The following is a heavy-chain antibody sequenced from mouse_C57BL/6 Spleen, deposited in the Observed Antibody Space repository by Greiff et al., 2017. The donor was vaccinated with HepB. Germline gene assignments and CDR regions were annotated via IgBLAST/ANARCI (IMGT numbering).Heavy chain of an antibody. D-gene: IGHD1-1*01. J-gene: IGHJ4*01. CDR2: INPNNGGT. V-gene: IGHV1-26*01. CDR1: GYTFTDYY. Sequence: VQLQQSGPELVKPGASVKISCKASGYTFTDYYMNWVKQSHGKSLEWIGDINPNNGGTSYNQKFKGKATLTVDKSSSTAYMELRSLTSEDSAVYYCARWYHGSRGAMDYWGQGTSVTVSS. CDR3: ARWYHGSRGAMDY.